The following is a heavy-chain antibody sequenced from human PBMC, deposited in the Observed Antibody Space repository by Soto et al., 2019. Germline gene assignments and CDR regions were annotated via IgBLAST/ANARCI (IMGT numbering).Heavy chain of an antibody. J-gene: IGHJ4*02. CDR1: GFTFSTYG. Sequence: QVQLMESGGGVVQPGRSLRLSCAASGFTFSTYGMHWVRQAPGKGLEWVSTINNSGGSTYYADSVKGRFTISRDNSKNTLYLEMNSLGAEDTAVYYCAKEPEMPGRGLDYWGQGTLVTVSS. V-gene: IGHV3-NL1*01. CDR2: INNSGGST. D-gene: IGHD2-2*01. CDR3: AKEPEMPGRGLDY.